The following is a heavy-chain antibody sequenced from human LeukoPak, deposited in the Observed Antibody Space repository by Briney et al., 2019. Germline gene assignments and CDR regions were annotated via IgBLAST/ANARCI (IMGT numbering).Heavy chain of an antibody. V-gene: IGHV4-61*02. CDR2: IYTSGST. CDR3: ARVRLIVVVPAAIKYNDAFDI. Sequence: PSGTLSLTCTVSGGSISSGSYYWSWIRQPAGKGLEWIGRIYTSGSTNYNPSLKSRVTISVDTSKNQFSLKLSSVTAAGTAVYYCARVRLIVVVPAAIKYNDAFDIWGQGIMVTVSS. D-gene: IGHD2-2*02. J-gene: IGHJ3*02. CDR1: GGSISSGSYY.